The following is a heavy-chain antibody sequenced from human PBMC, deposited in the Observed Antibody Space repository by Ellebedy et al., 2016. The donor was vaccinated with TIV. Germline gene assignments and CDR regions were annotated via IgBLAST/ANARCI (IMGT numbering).Heavy chain of an antibody. CDR2: IYTSGNT. D-gene: IGHD3-22*01. J-gene: IGHJ6*02. Sequence: SETLSLTXTVSGGSISRYDWSWIRQPPGKGQQWIGRIYTSGNTDYNPSLKSRVTMSVDTSNNQFSVRLRLSSVTAADTAIYYCARGGYYEGGALDVWGQGTTVTVPS. V-gene: IGHV4-4*07. CDR1: GGSISRYD. CDR3: ARGGYYEGGALDV.